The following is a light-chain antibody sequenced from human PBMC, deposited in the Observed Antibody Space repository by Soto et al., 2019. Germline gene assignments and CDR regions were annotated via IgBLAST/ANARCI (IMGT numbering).Light chain of an antibody. CDR3: QQHVSSWT. J-gene: IGKJ1*01. V-gene: IGKV1-5*03. CDR1: QSFSTW. Sequence: DIQMTQSPSTLSASVGDTVTITCRASQSFSTWLAWYQQKPGRAPKLLIYKASTLESGVPARFSGSGSGTEFTLTISRLEPEDFAVYYCQQHVSSWTFGQGTKVDIK. CDR2: KAS.